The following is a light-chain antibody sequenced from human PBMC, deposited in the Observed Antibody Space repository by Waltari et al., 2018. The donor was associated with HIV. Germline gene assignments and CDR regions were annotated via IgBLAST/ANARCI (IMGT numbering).Light chain of an antibody. CDR2: DVD. CDR3: CSYTGTYTRYV. J-gene: IGLJ1*01. Sequence: QSALTQPRSVSGSPGQSVTISCTGTSSAVGRSKYVSWYQLRPGKAPKLIIHDVDKRPSGVPDRFSGSKSGNTASLTISGLQAEDEADYYCCSYTGTYTRYVFGTGAKVTVL. CDR1: SSAVGRSKY. V-gene: IGLV2-11*01.